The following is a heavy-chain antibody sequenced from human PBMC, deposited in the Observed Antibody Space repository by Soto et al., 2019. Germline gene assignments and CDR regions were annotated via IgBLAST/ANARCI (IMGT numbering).Heavy chain of an antibody. J-gene: IGHJ6*02. V-gene: IGHV4-4*07. CDR2: INTDGLS. CDR1: GVSIPSYY. CDR3: ARVPVAVAATEDYYGLDV. Sequence: QVQLEESGPGLVRPSETLSLTCSVSGVSIPSYYWSWIRQSAGGGLEWMGRINTDGLSTYSPSFNGRLTMSLDTSKNQVPLRLISVTAADTAVYFCARVPVAVAATEDYYGLDVWGQGTTVTVSS. D-gene: IGHD2-15*01.